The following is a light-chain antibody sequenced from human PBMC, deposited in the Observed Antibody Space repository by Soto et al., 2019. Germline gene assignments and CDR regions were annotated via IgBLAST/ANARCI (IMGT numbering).Light chain of an antibody. Sequence: EIVLTQSPDTLSLSPGGRGTLSCRASQSVSSSFLAWYQQRPGQAPRLLIYGASSRATGIPDRFSGSGSGADFTLTISRLEPEDFAVYYCQQYGSLPFTFGQGTRLEIK. CDR3: QQYGSLPFT. CDR2: GAS. V-gene: IGKV3-20*01. J-gene: IGKJ5*01. CDR1: QSVSSSF.